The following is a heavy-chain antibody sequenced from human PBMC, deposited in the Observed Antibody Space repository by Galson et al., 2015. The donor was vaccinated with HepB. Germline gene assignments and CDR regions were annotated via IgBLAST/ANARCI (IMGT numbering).Heavy chain of an antibody. CDR2: ISGNGVNT. CDR1: GFTFSNYA. CDR3: ASSALPVTGVC. V-gene: IGHV3-64*01. Sequence: SLRLSCAASGFTFSNYAMHWVRQAPGKGLEYVSAISGNGVNTYYANSVKGRFTISRDNSKNTLYLQMGSLRAEDMAVYYCASSALPVTGVCWGQGTLVTVSS. J-gene: IGHJ4*02. D-gene: IGHD6-19*01.